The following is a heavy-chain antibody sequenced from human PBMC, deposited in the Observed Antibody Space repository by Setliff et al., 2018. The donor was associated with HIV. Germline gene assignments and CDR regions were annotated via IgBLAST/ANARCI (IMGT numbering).Heavy chain of an antibody. Sequence: SETLSLTCTVSGGSISSYYWSWIRQPAGKGLEWIGRIYTSGSTNYNPSLKSRVTMSVDTSKNQFSLKLNSVTAADTAVYYCARDVLDLVISVYGFWGQGTTVTVSS. CDR1: GGSISSYY. V-gene: IGHV4-4*07. CDR3: ARDVLDLVISVYGF. J-gene: IGHJ6*02. D-gene: IGHD3-22*01. CDR2: IYTSGST.